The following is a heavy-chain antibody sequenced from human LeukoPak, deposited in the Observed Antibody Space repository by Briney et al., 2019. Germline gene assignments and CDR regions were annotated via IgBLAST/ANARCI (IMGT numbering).Heavy chain of an antibody. CDR2: IGGSGGST. J-gene: IGHJ4*02. D-gene: IGHD3-10*01. CDR3: AKGAHGWFRELFDY. Sequence: GGSLRLSCAASGFTFSSHALSWVRQAPGKGLEWVSAIGGSGGSTYYADSVKGRFTISRDNSKNTLYLQMNSLRAEDTAVYYCAKGAHGWFRELFDYWGQGTLVTVSS. CDR1: GFTFSSHA. V-gene: IGHV3-23*01.